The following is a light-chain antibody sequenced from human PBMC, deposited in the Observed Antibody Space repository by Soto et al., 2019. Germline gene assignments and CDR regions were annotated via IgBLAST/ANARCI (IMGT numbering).Light chain of an antibody. J-gene: IGKJ5*01. CDR2: DAS. V-gene: IGKV3-11*01. CDR1: QSVNSY. Sequence: VLTESGVSLSLYPGEHATLPCRASQSVNSYLAWYQQKLGQAPRLLIYDASNRATGIPARFSGSGSGTDFTLTISSLEPEDFAGYYCQQSGSSPITFGQGT. CDR3: QQSGSSPIT.